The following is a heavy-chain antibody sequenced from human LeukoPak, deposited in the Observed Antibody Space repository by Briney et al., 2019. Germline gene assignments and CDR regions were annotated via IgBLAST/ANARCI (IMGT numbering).Heavy chain of an antibody. CDR2: IYYSGST. CDR3: ARQGYYDFWSGTPDY. D-gene: IGHD3-3*01. Sequence: SETLSLTCTVSGGSITSSSSYWGWIRQPPGKGLEWIGSIYYSGSTYYNPSLKSRVTISVDTSTNQFSLKLSSVSAAEAGVYYSARQGYYDFWSGTPDYWGQGSLVTVSS. V-gene: IGHV4-39*01. CDR1: GGSITSSSSY. J-gene: IGHJ4*02.